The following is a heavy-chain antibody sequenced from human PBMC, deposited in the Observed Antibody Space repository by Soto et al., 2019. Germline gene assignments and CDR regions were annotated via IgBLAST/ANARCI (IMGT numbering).Heavy chain of an antibody. V-gene: IGHV4-39*01. CDR2: IYYSGST. CDR3: ARPGGTIFGDFDY. J-gene: IGHJ4*02. Sequence: PSETLSLTCTVSGGSISSSSYYWGWIRQPPGKGLEWIGSIYYSGSTYYNPSLKSRVTISVDTSKNQFSLKLSSVTAADTAVYYCARPGGTIFGDFDYWGQGTLVTVSS. CDR1: GGSISSSSYY. D-gene: IGHD3-3*01.